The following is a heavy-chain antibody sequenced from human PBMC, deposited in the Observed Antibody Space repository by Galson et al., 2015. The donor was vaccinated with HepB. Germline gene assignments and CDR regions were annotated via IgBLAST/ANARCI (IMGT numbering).Heavy chain of an antibody. CDR1: RFTFKNYG. CDR2: IWHDSRAQ. CDR3: ARGLPTKRYLDP. Sequence: SLRLSCAASRFTFKNYGMHWVRQAAGKGLEWVAGIWHDSRAQYYLDSVKGRFTISRDNSKNTLSLQMDSLRPEDTAVYYCARGLPTKRYLDPWGQGTLVTVSS. V-gene: IGHV3-33*01. D-gene: IGHD3-16*02. J-gene: IGHJ5*02.